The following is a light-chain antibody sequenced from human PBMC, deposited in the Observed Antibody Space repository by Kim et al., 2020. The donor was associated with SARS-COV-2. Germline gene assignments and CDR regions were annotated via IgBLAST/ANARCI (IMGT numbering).Light chain of an antibody. CDR2: DSS. CDR1: QDIRND. CDR3: LQDYKDPWT. V-gene: IGKV1-6*01. J-gene: IGKJ1*01. Sequence: IQMTQSPPSLSASVGDRVTITCRASQDIRNDLGWSQQRPGKAPNLLIYDSSLLQPGVPSRFSGSGFVTEFTLTISGLQPEDFTTYFCLQDYKDPWTVGQGNKVDIK.